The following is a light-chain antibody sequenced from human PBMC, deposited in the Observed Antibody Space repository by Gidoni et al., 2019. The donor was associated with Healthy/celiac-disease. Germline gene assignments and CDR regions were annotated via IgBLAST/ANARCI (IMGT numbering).Light chain of an antibody. J-gene: IGKJ3*01. Sequence: DFVMTQSPLSLPVTPGEPASISCRSSQSLLHRNGYNYLDWYLQQPGQSPQLLIYSGSNRASGVPYRCSGSGSGTDFTLKISGVEAEDVGVYYCIQARQTPLTFXRXTKVDIK. CDR1: QSLLHRNGYNY. CDR2: SGS. CDR3: IQARQTPLT. V-gene: IGKV2-28*01.